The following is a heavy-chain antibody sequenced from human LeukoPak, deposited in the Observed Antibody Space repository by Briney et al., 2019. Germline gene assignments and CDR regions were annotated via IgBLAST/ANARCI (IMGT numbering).Heavy chain of an antibody. D-gene: IGHD3-16*02. J-gene: IGHJ3*02. Sequence: PSETLSLTCTVSGGSISSSSYYWGWIRQPPGKGLEWIGSIYYSGSTYYNPSLKSRVTISVDTSKNQFSLKLSSVTAADTAVYYCARQRVMITFGGVIVHGAFDIWGQGTMVTVSS. CDR3: ARQRVMITFGGVIVHGAFDI. V-gene: IGHV4-39*01. CDR1: GGSISSSSYY. CDR2: IYYSGST.